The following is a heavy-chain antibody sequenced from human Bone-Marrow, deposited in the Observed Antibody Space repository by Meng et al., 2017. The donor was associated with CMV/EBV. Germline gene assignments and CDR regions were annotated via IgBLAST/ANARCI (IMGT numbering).Heavy chain of an antibody. J-gene: IGHJ4*02. CDR3: AKDRGAGGDFDY. CDR1: GGSISSSSYY. V-gene: IGHV3-23*03. Sequence: ETLSLTCTVSGGSISSSSYYWGWVRQAPGKGLEWVSVIYSGGSSTYYADSVKGRFTISRDNSKNTLYMQMNSLRAEDTAVYYCAKDRGAGGDFDYWGQGTLVTVSS. D-gene: IGHD3-16*01. CDR2: IYSGGSST.